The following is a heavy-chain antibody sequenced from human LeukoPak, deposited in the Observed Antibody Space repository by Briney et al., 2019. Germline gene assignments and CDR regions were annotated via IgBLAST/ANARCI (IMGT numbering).Heavy chain of an antibody. Sequence: SETLSLTCTVSGGSISSGGYYWSWIRQPPGKGLEWIGYIYHSGSTYYNPSLKSRVTTSVDTSKNQFSLKLSSVTAADTVMYYCARVGDFGSYDSSGSSPWGLDYWGQGTLVTVSS. J-gene: IGHJ4*02. CDR2: IYHSGST. V-gene: IGHV4-30-2*01. CDR3: ARVGDFGSYDSSGSSPWGLDY. CDR1: GGSISSGGYY. D-gene: IGHD3-22*01.